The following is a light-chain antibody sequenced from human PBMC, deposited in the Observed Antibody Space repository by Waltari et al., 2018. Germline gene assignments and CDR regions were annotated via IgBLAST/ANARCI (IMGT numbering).Light chain of an antibody. Sequence: QSALTQPASVSGSPGQSITISCTGTSSDVGGYNYVSWYQHHPGKAPKFILYEVNNRPSGVSTRFSGSKSGNTASLTISGLQAEDEADYYCSSYRSGTSVIFGGGTKVTVL. CDR3: SSYRSGTSVI. V-gene: IGLV2-14*01. J-gene: IGLJ2*01. CDR2: EVN. CDR1: SSDVGGYNY.